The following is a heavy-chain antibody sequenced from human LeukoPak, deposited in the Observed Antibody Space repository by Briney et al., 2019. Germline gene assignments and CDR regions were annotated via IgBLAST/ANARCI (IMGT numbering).Heavy chain of an antibody. J-gene: IGHJ4*02. V-gene: IGHV3-23*01. CDR1: GFTVTRSA. CDR2: ISISGGDT. Sequence: GGSLRLSCVASGFTVTRSASSWVRQAPGKGLEWVSGISISGGDTPSADSVRGRFTISRDKSKNTLYLQMNNLRVDDTGIYYCAKKNPSLNPFDFWGQGTLVTVSS. CDR3: AKKNPSLNPFDF.